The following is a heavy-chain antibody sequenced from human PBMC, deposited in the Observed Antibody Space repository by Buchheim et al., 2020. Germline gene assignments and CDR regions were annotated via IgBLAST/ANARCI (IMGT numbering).Heavy chain of an antibody. D-gene: IGHD3-10*01. J-gene: IGHJ4*02. Sequence: QVQLQESGPGLVKPSQTLSLTCTVSGGSISSGAYYWSWIPQHPGKGLEWIGYIHYSGTTYYNPSLKSRITISVDTSKNQLSLKLSSVTAADTAVYYCAREPLEGNFDYWGQGTL. V-gene: IGHV4-31*03. CDR1: GGSISSGAYY. CDR2: IHYSGTT. CDR3: AREPLEGNFDY.